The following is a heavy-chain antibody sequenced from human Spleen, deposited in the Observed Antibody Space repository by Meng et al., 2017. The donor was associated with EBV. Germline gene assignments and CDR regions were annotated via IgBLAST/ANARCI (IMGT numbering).Heavy chain of an antibody. Sequence: QMQLQQSGPGLVKSSQTLSVTCAISGDSISSNNAAWNWIRQSPSRGLEWLGRTYYQSKSYNDYSVSVKSLITVNLDTSKNQFSLHLNSVTPEDTSFYYCAYFFSFPPLLWGQGTLVTVSS. CDR3: AYFFSFPPLL. CDR1: GDSISSNNAA. V-gene: IGHV6-1*01. D-gene: IGHD2/OR15-2a*01. CDR2: TYYQSKSYN. J-gene: IGHJ4*02.